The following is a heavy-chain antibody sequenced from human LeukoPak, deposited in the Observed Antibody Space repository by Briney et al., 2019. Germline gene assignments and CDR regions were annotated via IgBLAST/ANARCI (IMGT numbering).Heavy chain of an antibody. Sequence: PSETLSLTCTVSGVSISSYYWSWLRQPPGKGLEGVGNIYYSGSTNYNPSLKSRVNISVDTSKNHFSLKLSSVTAADTAVYYCARDRYVFDYWGQGTLVTVSS. V-gene: IGHV4-59*01. J-gene: IGHJ4*02. CDR3: ARDRYVFDY. D-gene: IGHD1-1*01. CDR1: GVSISSYY. CDR2: IYYSGST.